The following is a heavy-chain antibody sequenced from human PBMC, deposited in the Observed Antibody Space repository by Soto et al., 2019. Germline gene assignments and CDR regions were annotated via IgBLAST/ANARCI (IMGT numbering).Heavy chain of an antibody. CDR3: ARKPPSAIQGWAFGMDV. D-gene: IGHD2-2*01. CDR1: GFTVTDNY. CDR2: TVIGGGT. Sequence: EVQLVETGGGLIQPGGSLRLSCAASGFTVTDNYIIWVRQPPGKGLEWVSTTVIGGGTNYADTVKGRFTVSRDNSKTTLYLHMNNLRVEATAVYYCARKPPSAIQGWAFGMDVWGQGTTVFVSS. V-gene: IGHV3-53*02. J-gene: IGHJ6*02.